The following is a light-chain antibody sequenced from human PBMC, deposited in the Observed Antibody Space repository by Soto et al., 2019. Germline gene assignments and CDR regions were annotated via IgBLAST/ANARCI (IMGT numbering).Light chain of an antibody. V-gene: IGKV3-20*01. J-gene: IGKJ4*02. Sequence: IVLTNSPGTLSLSPGERAPLSCRASQSVSSSYLAWYQQKPGQAPRLLIYDASNRATGVPTRFSGGGSGTDFTLTISRLEPEDFAVYYCQQFSSYPLTFGGGTKGDIK. CDR3: QQFSSYPLT. CDR1: QSVSSSY. CDR2: DAS.